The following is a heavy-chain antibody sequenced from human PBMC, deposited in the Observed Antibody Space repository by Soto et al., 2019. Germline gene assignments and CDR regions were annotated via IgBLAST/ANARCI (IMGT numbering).Heavy chain of an antibody. Sequence: GGSLRRSCAASGFTFSNALMSWVRQAPGKGLEWVGRIKSKTDGGTTDYAAPVKGRFTISRDDSKNTLYLQMNSLKTEDTAVYYCTTGGYSSGWYVDYWGQGTLVTVSS. CDR1: GFTFSNAL. J-gene: IGHJ4*02. CDR2: IKSKTDGGTT. D-gene: IGHD6-19*01. V-gene: IGHV3-15*01. CDR3: TTGGYSSGWYVDY.